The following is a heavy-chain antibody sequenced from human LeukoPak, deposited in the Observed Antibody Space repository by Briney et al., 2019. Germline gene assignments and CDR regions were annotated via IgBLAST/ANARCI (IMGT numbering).Heavy chain of an antibody. V-gene: IGHV4-59*01. Sequence: PSETLSLTCTVSGGSISSYYWSWIRQPPGKGLEWIGYIYYSGSTNYNPSLKSRVTISVDPSKNQFSLKLSSVTAADTAVYYCARGSGSRYYYYGMDVWGQGTTVTVSS. CDR3: ARGSGSRYYYYGMDV. CDR1: GGSISSYY. J-gene: IGHJ6*02. D-gene: IGHD1-26*01. CDR2: IYYSGST.